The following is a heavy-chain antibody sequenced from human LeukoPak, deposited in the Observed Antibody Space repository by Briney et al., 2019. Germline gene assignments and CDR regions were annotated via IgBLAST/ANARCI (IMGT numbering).Heavy chain of an antibody. V-gene: IGHV4-59*01. CDR2: IYYSGST. J-gene: IGHJ4*02. CDR3: ASLRIAAAGTDFDY. D-gene: IGHD6-13*01. CDR1: GGSISSYY. Sequence: PSETLSLTCTVSGGSISSYYWSWIRQPPGKGLEWIGYIYYSGSTNYNPSLKSRVTISVDTSKNQFSLMLSSVTAADTAVYYCASLRIAAAGTDFDYWGQGTLVTVSS.